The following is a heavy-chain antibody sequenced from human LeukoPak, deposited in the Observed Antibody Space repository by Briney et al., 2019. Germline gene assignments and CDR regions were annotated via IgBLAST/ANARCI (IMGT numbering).Heavy chain of an antibody. J-gene: IGHJ3*02. D-gene: IGHD6-19*01. Sequence: SETLSLTCTVSGGSISRYYWSGIRQPAAKGLEWIGSIYYSGSTYHNPPLKSRVTIPVDTSKDQFSLKLSSVTAADTAVYYCAILGWQWLVYAFDIWGQGTMVTVSS. CDR2: IYYSGST. CDR1: GGSISRYY. CDR3: AILGWQWLVYAFDI. V-gene: IGHV4-59*05.